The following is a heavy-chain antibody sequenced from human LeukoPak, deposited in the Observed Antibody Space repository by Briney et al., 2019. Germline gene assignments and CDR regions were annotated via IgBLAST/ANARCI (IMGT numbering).Heavy chain of an antibody. Sequence: GGSLRLSCVASGFTFSNYAMIWVRHAPGKGLEWVSATSATGGSTYYADSVKGRFTISRDNSKKTLYLQMNSLTVEDTAVYYCARGGLDWLLYSQFDYWGQGTLVTASS. CDR1: GFTFSNYA. CDR3: ARGGLDWLLYSQFDY. J-gene: IGHJ4*02. V-gene: IGHV3-23*01. CDR2: TSATGGST. D-gene: IGHD3-9*01.